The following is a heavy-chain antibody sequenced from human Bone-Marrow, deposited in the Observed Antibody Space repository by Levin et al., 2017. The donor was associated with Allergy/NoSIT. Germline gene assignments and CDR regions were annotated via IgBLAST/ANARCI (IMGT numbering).Heavy chain of an antibody. D-gene: IGHD6-19*01. CDR1: GFTFKNYG. CDR2: LWYDGSNE. Sequence: QAGGSLRLSCRASGFTFKNYGMHWVRQAPGRGLEWLAILWYDGSNEHYGDSVKGRFTISRDNSQNTVYLQMNNLRAEDSAVYYCGRDIGWGWYGLELWGQGTKVTVSS. V-gene: IGHV3-33*01. J-gene: IGHJ3*01. CDR3: GRDIGWGWYGLEL.